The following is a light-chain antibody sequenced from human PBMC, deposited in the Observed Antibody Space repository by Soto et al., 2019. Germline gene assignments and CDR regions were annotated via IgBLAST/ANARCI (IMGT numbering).Light chain of an antibody. V-gene: IGKV1-27*01. CDR1: QGIAPY. CDR2: ATS. CDR3: QKYNSAPLT. J-gene: IGKJ4*01. Sequence: DVQMTQSPSSLSAFVGDRVTITCRASQGIAPYLAWFQQKPGKVPKLLIYATSTLQSGVPSRFSGSGSGTDFTLTINSLQPEDVGTYYCQKYNSAPLTCGGGTKVELK.